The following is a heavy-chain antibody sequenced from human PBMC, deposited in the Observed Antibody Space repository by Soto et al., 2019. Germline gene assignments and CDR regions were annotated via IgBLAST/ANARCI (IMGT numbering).Heavy chain of an antibody. J-gene: IGHJ3*01. V-gene: IGHV3-21*01. CDR3: ARSPVADAFNV. CDR1: GFTFSSYS. Sequence: EVQLVESGGGLVKPGGSLRLSCAASGFTFSSYSMNWVRQAPGKGLEWVSSISSGSDYIFYADSVKGRFTISRDNAKNSLCLQMNSLTSEDTAVYYCARSPVADAFNVWGQGTVVTVSS. CDR2: ISSGSDYI.